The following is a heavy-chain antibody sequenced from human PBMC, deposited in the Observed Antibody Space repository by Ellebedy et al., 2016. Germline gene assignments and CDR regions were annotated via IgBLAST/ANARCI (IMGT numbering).Heavy chain of an antibody. D-gene: IGHD2/OR15-2a*01. CDR2: IYYSGST. J-gene: IGHJ4*02. CDR3: VGHTFRTYFDY. CDR1: GGSVSSGSYY. Sequence: SETLSLXCTVSGGSVSSGSYYWSWIRQPPGKGLEWIGYIYYSGSTNYNPSLKSRATISIDTSRNQFSLKLDSVTAADTAVYFCVGHTFRTYFDYWGQGNLVTVSS. V-gene: IGHV4-61*01.